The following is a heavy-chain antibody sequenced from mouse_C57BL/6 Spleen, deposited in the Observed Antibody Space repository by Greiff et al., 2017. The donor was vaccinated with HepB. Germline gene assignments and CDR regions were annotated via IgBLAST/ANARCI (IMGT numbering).Heavy chain of an antibody. CDR2: ISSGSSTI. D-gene: IGHD1-1*01. CDR1: GFTFSDYG. Sequence: EVHLVESGGGLVKPGGSLKLSCAASGFTFSDYGMHWVRQAPEKGLEWVAYISSGSSTIYYADTVKGRFTISRDNAKNTLFLQMTRLRSEDTAMYYCARSYYGSSRYYAMDYWGQGTSVTVSS. J-gene: IGHJ4*01. CDR3: ARSYYGSSRYYAMDY. V-gene: IGHV5-17*01.